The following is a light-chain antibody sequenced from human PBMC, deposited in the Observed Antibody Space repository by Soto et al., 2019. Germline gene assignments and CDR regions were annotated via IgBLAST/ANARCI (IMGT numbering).Light chain of an antibody. Sequence: IQMTQSPSSLSASVGDRVTITCRASQTINRDLHWYQQRPGKAPKLLIYGASTLHSGVPSNFSGSGSGTDFTLTISGLQLEDFATYYCQQSFTTPRTFGQGTKVEIK. J-gene: IGKJ1*01. CDR1: QTINRD. V-gene: IGKV1-39*01. CDR3: QQSFTTPRT. CDR2: GAS.